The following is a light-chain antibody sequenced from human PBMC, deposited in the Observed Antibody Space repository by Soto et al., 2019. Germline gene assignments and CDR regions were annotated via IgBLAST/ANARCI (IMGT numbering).Light chain of an antibody. CDR1: QSVSSSF. J-gene: IGKJ4*01. Sequence: EIVLTQSPGTLSLSPGERATLSCRASQSVSSSFLAWYQQRPGQAPRLLIYAASNRATGIPARFSGSGSGTDFTLTISSLEPEDFAVYYCQQRSNWPLLTFGGGTKVDIK. CDR2: AAS. V-gene: IGKV3D-20*02. CDR3: QQRSNWPLLT.